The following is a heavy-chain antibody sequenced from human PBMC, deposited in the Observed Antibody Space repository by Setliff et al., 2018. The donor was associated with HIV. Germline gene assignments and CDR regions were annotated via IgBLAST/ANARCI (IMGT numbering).Heavy chain of an antibody. J-gene: IGHJ4*01. CDR1: GYSISRGGYY. CDR3: ARGLEYDHSVGYFDY. CDR2: IDTPGIT. D-gene: IGHD1-1*01. V-gene: IGHV4-61*02. Sequence: TSETLSLTCSVSGYSISRGGYYWSWIRQPAGKGLEWIGRIDTPGITNYNPSLKSRVTISFDTSKEQFSLKLTSVTAADTAVYYCARGLEYDHSVGYFDYWG.